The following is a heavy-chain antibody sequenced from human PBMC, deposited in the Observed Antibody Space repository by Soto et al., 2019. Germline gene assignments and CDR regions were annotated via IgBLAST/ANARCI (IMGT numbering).Heavy chain of an antibody. D-gene: IGHD5-12*01. CDR3: ARVLRRYSGYDFPGGYYYYYMDV. V-gene: IGHV3-7*01. Sequence: PGGSLRLSCAASGFTFSSYWMSWVRQAPGKGLEWVANIKQDGSEKYYVGSVKGRFTISRDNAKNSLYLQMNSLRAEDTAVYYCARVLRRYSGYDFPGGYYYYYMDVWGKGTTVTVSS. CDR1: GFTFSSYW. CDR2: IKQDGSEK. J-gene: IGHJ6*03.